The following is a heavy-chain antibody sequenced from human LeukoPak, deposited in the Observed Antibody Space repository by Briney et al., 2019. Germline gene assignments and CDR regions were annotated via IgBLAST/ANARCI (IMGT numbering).Heavy chain of an antibody. Sequence: SQTLSLTCTVSGGSISSGSYYWSWIRQPPGKGLEWIGEINHSGSTNYNPSLKSRVTISVDTSKNQFSLKLSSVTAADTAVYYCARGALGSHHAGAFDIWGQGTMVTVSS. CDR2: INHSGST. J-gene: IGHJ3*02. CDR3: ARGALGSHHAGAFDI. V-gene: IGHV4-39*07. CDR1: GGSISSGSYY. D-gene: IGHD1-14*01.